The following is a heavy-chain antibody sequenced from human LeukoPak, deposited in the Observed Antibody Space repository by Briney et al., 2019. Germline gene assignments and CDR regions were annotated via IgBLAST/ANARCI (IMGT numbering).Heavy chain of an antibody. Sequence: GGSLRLSCAASGSTFSSYWMHWVRQAPGKGLVWVSRINSDGSSTSYADSVKGRFTISRDNAKNTLYLQMNSLRAEDTAVYYWARFGVRGVIITPAFDYWGQGTLVTVSS. CDR3: ARFGVRGVIITPAFDY. CDR1: GSTFSSYW. D-gene: IGHD3-10*01. CDR2: INSDGSST. J-gene: IGHJ4*02. V-gene: IGHV3-74*01.